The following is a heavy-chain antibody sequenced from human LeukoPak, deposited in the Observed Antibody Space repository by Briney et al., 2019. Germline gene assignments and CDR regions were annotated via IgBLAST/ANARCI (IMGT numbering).Heavy chain of an antibody. D-gene: IGHD5-18*01. CDR2: IYYSGST. CDR3: ARYSYGVFDY. CDR1: GGSISSYY. Sequence: SQTLSLTCAVSGGSISSYYWSWIRQPPGKGLEWIGYIYYSGSTNYNPSLKSRVTISVDTSKNQFSLKLSSATAADTAVYYCARYSYGVFDYWGQGTLVTVSS. V-gene: IGHV4-59*08. J-gene: IGHJ4*02.